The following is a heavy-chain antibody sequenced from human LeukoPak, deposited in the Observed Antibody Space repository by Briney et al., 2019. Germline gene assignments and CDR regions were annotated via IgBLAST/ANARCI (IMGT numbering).Heavy chain of an antibody. CDR1: GFTFSTYA. D-gene: IGHD5-24*01. Sequence: GGSLRLSCTASGFTFSTYAMTWVRQTPGKGLEWVSAISGSGGATYYTGSVKGRFTISRDNSKNTLYLQMNSLRAEDTAVYYCARERGLQGYFDYWGQGTLVTVSS. V-gene: IGHV3-23*01. CDR2: ISGSGGAT. J-gene: IGHJ4*02. CDR3: ARERGLQGYFDY.